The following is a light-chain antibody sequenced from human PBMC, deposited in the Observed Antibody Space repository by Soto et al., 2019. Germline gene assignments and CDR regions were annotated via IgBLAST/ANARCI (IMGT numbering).Light chain of an antibody. J-gene: IGKJ2*01. CDR3: QQYNNWPYT. Sequence: EIVMTQSPVTLSVSPGERAALSCRASQSVSSNFAWYQQRPGQAPRLLIYGASTRATGIPARFSGSGSATELTLTISSLQSEDFAVYYCQQYNNWPYTFGQGTKLEIK. CDR1: QSVSSN. CDR2: GAS. V-gene: IGKV3-15*01.